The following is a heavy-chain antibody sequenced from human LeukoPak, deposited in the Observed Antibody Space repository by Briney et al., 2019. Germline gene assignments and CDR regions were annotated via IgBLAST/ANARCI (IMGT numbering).Heavy chain of an antibody. CDR1: GFTFSSYG. CDR3: ARERDNYDFWSGLTSYYFDY. J-gene: IGHJ4*02. V-gene: IGHV3-30*03. Sequence: GGSLRLSCAASGFTFSSYGMHWVRQAPGKGLEWVAVISFDGSNKYYADSVKGRFTISRDNSKNTLYLQMNSLRADDTAVYHCARERDNYDFWSGLTSYYFDYWGQGTLVTVSS. D-gene: IGHD3-3*01. CDR2: ISFDGSNK.